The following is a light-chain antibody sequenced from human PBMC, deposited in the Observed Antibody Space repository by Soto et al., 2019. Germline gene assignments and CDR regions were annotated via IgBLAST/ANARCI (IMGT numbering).Light chain of an antibody. CDR2: DVS. CDR1: SSDVGGYNY. CDR3: TSYTGSSTHV. V-gene: IGLV2-14*01. J-gene: IGLJ1*01. Sequence: QSVLTQPASVSGSPGQSITISCTGTSSDVGGYNYVSWYQQHPGKAPKLMIYDVSNRPSGVSNRFSGSKSGNTASLTISGLQAEDEADYYCTSYTGSSTHVFGTGTKLTV.